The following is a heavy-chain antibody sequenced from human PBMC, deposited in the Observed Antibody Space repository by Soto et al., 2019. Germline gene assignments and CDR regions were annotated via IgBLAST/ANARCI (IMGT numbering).Heavy chain of an antibody. CDR3: ARARYCSGGSCYSADYYYMDV. J-gene: IGHJ6*03. CDR2: IIPILGIA. Sequence: QVQLVQSGAEVKKPGSSVKVSCKASGGTFSSYTISWVRQAPGQGLEWMGRIIPILGIANYEQKFQGRITITADKSTSSAYMELSSLRSEDTAVYYCARARYCSGGSCYSADYYYMDVWGKGTTVTVSS. CDR1: GGTFSSYT. D-gene: IGHD2-15*01. V-gene: IGHV1-69*02.